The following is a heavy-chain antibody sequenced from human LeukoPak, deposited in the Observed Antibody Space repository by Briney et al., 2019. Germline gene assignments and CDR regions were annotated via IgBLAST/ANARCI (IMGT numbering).Heavy chain of an antibody. V-gene: IGHV5-51*01. Sequence: GESLKISCKGSGYSFTNFWIGWVRQMPGKGLEWMGIICPGDSDTRYSPSFQGQVTISADKSISTAYLKWSSLKASDTAMYYCAIFDFLFGEIDNWFDPWGQGTQVTVSS. CDR3: AIFDFLFGEIDNWFDP. D-gene: IGHD3-16*01. CDR1: GYSFTNFW. CDR2: ICPGDSDT. J-gene: IGHJ5*02.